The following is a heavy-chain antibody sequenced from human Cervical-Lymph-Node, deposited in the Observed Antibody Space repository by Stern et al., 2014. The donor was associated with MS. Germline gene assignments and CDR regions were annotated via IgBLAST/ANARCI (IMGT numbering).Heavy chain of an antibody. J-gene: IGHJ4*02. CDR2: IYYSGST. Sequence: QVQLGQSGPGLVKPSQTLSLTCTVSGGSISSGDYYWSWIRQPPGKGLVWIGYIYYSGSTYYNPSLKIRVTIAVATSKNQFSLKLSSVTAADTAVYYCAREGPRTGTLVYWGQGTLVTVSS. CDR3: AREGPRTGTLVY. CDR1: GGSISSGDYY. V-gene: IGHV4-30-4*01. D-gene: IGHD3/OR15-3a*01.